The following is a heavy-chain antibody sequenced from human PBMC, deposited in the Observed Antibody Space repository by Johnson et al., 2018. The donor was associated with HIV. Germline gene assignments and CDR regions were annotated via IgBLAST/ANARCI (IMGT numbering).Heavy chain of an antibody. CDR1: GFTFRSYD. V-gene: IGHV3-13*01. J-gene: IGHJ3*02. D-gene: IGHD3-10*01. CDR2: IGTAGEA. Sequence: MLLVESGGGLVQPGGSLRLSCAASGFTFRSYDMHWVRQVTGKGLEWVSVIGTAGEAYYQGSVKGRFTISRENAKNTVYLQMNSLRGEDTAVYYCARDRGLDAFDIWGQGTMVTVSS. CDR3: ARDRGLDAFDI.